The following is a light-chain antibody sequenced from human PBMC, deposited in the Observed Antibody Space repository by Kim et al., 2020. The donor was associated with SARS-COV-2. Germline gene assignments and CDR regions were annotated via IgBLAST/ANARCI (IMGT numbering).Light chain of an antibody. CDR2: KAS. CDR3: QQYNSYPYT. V-gene: IGKV1-5*03. Sequence: SAAVGDRVTITCRASQSISSLLAWYQQKPGKAPKLLIYKASSLESGVPSRFSGSGSGTEFTLTISSLQPDDFATYYCQQYNSYPYTFGQGTKLEIK. J-gene: IGKJ2*01. CDR1: QSISSL.